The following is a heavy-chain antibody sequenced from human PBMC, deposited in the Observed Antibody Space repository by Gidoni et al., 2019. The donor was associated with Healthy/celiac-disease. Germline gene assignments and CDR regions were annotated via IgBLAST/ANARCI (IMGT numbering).Heavy chain of an antibody. CDR1: GGSFSGYY. CDR2: INHSGST. V-gene: IGHV4-34*01. CDR3: ARLGSTSYSYYYYGMDV. J-gene: IGHJ6*02. D-gene: IGHD2-2*01. Sequence: QVQLQQWGAGLLKPSETLSLTCAVYGGSFSGYYWSWIRQPPGKGLEWIGEINHSGSTNYNPSLKSRVTISVDTSKNQFSLKLSSVTAADTAVYYCARLGSTSYSYYYYGMDVWGQGTTVTVSS.